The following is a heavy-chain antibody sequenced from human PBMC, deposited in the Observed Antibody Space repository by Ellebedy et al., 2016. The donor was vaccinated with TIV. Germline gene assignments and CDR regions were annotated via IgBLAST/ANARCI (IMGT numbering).Heavy chain of an antibody. Sequence: GESLKISCAASGFSFRSYWMSWVRQAPGKGLEWVANIYQDGGVQYYVDSVKGRFTISRDNADNSRFLQMNSLRAADTAVYYCARRGSYGDYAVQINSWFDTWGRGILVAVSS. J-gene: IGHJ5*02. D-gene: IGHD4-17*01. CDR2: IYQDGGVQ. CDR1: GFSFRSYW. V-gene: IGHV3-7*01. CDR3: ARRGSYGDYAVQINSWFDT.